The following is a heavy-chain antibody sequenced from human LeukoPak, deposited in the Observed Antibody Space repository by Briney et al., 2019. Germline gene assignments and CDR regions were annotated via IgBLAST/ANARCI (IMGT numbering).Heavy chain of an antibody. V-gene: IGHV1-2*06. CDR3: ASTEEADLVIFGY. CDR1: GYTFTGYY. D-gene: IGHD1-14*01. Sequence: ASVKVSCKASGYTFTGYYMHWVRQAPEQGLEWMGRINPNSGGTNYAQKFQGRVTMTRDTSISTAYMELSRLRSDDTAVYYCASTEEADLVIFGYWGQGTLVTVSS. CDR2: INPNSGGT. J-gene: IGHJ4*02.